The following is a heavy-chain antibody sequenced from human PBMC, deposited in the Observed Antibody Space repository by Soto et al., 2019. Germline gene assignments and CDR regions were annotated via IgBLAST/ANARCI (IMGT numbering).Heavy chain of an antibody. CDR1: GYPVTAYY. Sequence: QLHLVQSGAVVKKPGASVTVSCSASGYPVTAYYMHWVRQAPGRGLEWMGGINPATGAAKYTQTFPGRVTRARGPATGTVFMELGGLTSEDPAVFYCARGGGVGVAGSAAFEMWGQGTLVTVSS. D-gene: IGHD3-3*01. J-gene: IGHJ3*02. CDR2: INPATGAA. CDR3: ARGGGVGVAGSAAFEM. V-gene: IGHV1-2*02.